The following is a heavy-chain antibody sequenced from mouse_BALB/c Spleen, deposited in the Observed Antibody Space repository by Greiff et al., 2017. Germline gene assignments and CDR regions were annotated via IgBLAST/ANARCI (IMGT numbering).Heavy chain of an antibody. CDR3: AKDISYYTWDDMDY. Sequence: QVQLQQSGAELVRPGTSVKMSCKAAGYTFTNYWIGWVKQRPGQGLEWIGDIYPGGGYTNYNEKFKGKATLTADTSSSTAYMQLSSLTSEDSAIYYCAKDISYYTWDDMDYWGQGTTVTVSS. J-gene: IGHJ4*01. CDR2: IYPGGGYT. CDR1: GYTFTNYW. D-gene: IGHD3-2*01. V-gene: IGHV1-63*02.